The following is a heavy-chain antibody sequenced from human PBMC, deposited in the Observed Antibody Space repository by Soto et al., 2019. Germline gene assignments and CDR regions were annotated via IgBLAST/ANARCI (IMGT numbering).Heavy chain of an antibody. CDR3: ARDWVRDNWNDIDGMDV. Sequence: PGGSLRLSCAASGFTFSSYAMHWVRQAPGKGLEWVAVISYDGSNKYYADSVKGRFTISRDNSKNTLYLQMNSLRAEDTAVYYCARDWVRDNWNDIDGMDVWGQGTTVTVSS. D-gene: IGHD1-20*01. J-gene: IGHJ6*02. CDR1: GFTFSSYA. CDR2: ISYDGSNK. V-gene: IGHV3-30-3*01.